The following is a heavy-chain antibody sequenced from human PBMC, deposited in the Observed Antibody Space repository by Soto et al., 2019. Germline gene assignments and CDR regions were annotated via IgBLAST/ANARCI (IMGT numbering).Heavy chain of an antibody. CDR2: IYYSGST. V-gene: IGHV4-31*03. J-gene: IGHJ4*02. CDR1: GGSISSGGYY. CDR3: ASGYCSGGSCEYYFDY. D-gene: IGHD2-15*01. Sequence: QVQLQESGPGLVKPSQTLSLTCTVSGGSISSGGYYWSWIRQHPGKGLEWIGYIYYSGSTYYNPSLKSRVTISVDTSKNQFSLKLSSVTAADTVVYYYASGYCSGGSCEYYFDYWGQGTLVTVSS.